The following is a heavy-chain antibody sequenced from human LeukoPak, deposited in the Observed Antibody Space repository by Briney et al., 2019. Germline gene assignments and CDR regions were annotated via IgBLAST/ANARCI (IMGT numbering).Heavy chain of an antibody. CDR1: GFTFSSYA. CDR3: AKDSQSVLWFDP. D-gene: IGHD3-10*02. CDR2: ISGSGGST. Sequence: GGSLRLSCAASGFTFSSYAMSWVRQAPGKGREWVSAISGSGGSTYYADSVKGWFTISRDNSKNTLYLQMNSLRAEDTAVYYCAKDSQSVLWFDPWGQGTLVTVSS. V-gene: IGHV3-23*01. J-gene: IGHJ5*02.